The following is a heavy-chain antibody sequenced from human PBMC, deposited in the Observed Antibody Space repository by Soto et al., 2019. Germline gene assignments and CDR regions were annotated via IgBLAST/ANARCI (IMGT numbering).Heavy chain of an antibody. V-gene: IGHV4-4*02. Sequence: SETLSLTCAVSGDSISSDKWWCWVRQPPGKGLEWIGYIYHSGSTYYNPSLKSRVTISLDRSKKQFSLKLSSVTAAETAVYYCARGMTTVTTLDYWGQGTLVTVSS. D-gene: IGHD4-17*01. CDR1: GDSISSDKW. CDR3: ARGMTTVTTLDY. CDR2: IYHSGST. J-gene: IGHJ4*02.